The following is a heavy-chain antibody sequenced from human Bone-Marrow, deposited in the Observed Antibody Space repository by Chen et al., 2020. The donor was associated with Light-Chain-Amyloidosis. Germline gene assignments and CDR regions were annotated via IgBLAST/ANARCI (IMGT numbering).Heavy chain of an antibody. V-gene: IGHV5-51*01. J-gene: IGHJ4*02. Sequence: VQLEQSGPEGKKPGESRKISCKGSGYPFPNYWIGWVRQMPGKGLEWMGVIYPDDSDARYSPSFEGQVTNSADKSITTAYLQWRSLKASDTAMYYCARRRDGDNFDYWGQGTLVTVSS. CDR2: IYPDDSDA. CDR1: GYPFPNYW. CDR3: ARRRDGDNFDY.